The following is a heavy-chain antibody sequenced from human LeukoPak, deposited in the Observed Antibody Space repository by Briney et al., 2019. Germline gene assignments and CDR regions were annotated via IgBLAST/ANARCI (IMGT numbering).Heavy chain of an antibody. Sequence: ASVKVSCKASGYTFTTYGISWVRQAPGQGLEWMGWISAYNGNTNYAQKLQGGVTMTTDTSTSTAYMELRSLRSDDTAVYYCARDHLSGGSGSYYNVFSYYYYYGMDVWGQGTTVTVSS. CDR2: ISAYNGNT. D-gene: IGHD3-10*01. CDR1: GYTFTTYG. CDR3: ARDHLSGGSGSYYNVFSYYYYYGMDV. J-gene: IGHJ6*02. V-gene: IGHV1-18*01.